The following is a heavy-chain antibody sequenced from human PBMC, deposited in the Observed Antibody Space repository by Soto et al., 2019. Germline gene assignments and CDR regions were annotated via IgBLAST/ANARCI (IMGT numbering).Heavy chain of an antibody. D-gene: IGHD2-21*02. CDR2: IYYAGSP. V-gene: IGHV4-39*02. Sequence: QLQLQESGPGLVKPSETLSLTCTVSGGSISSTGHYWGWIRQPPGKGLEWIGNIYYAGSPYYNPYLKSRVTISVDPSKHDFCLTLTSVTAADTAVYYGARLMGVVTVDYWGQGALVTVSS. CDR3: ARLMGVVTVDY. CDR1: GGSISSTGHY. J-gene: IGHJ4*02.